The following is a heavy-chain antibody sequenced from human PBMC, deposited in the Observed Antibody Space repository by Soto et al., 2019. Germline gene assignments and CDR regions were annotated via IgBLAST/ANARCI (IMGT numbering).Heavy chain of an antibody. CDR2: ISGDGSPI. CDR3: AKHPRITIFGVVIKAFKPKENWFDP. J-gene: IGHJ5*02. V-gene: IGHV3-48*01. Sequence: GGSLRLSCATSGFTLRTYSINWVRQAPGKGLAWVSFISGDGSPIYYADSVEGRFTISRDNSNNTLYLQMNSLRAEDTAVYYWAKHPRITIFGVVIKAFKPKENWFDPWGQGTLVTVS. CDR1: GFTLRTYS. D-gene: IGHD3-3*01.